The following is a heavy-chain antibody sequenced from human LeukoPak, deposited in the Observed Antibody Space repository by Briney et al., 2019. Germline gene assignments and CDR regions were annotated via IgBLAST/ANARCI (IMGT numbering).Heavy chain of an antibody. CDR1: GFTFSSYS. Sequence: PGGSLRLSCAASGFTFSSYSMNWVRQAPGKGLEWVSSISSSSSYIYYADSVKGRFTISRDNAKNSLYLQMNSLRAADTAVYYCARQNYYDSSGYYSPPDYWGQGTLVTVSS. J-gene: IGHJ4*02. CDR3: ARQNYYDSSGYYSPPDY. D-gene: IGHD3-22*01. V-gene: IGHV3-21*01. CDR2: ISSSSSYI.